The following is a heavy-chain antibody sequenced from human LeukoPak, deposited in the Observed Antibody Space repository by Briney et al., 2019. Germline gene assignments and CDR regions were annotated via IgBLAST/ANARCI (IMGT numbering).Heavy chain of an antibody. Sequence: PGGSLTLSCAASGFTYSSYAMSWVRQAPGKGLEWVSTISDDAGSTYYADSVKGRFTIFRDNSKNTLYLQMNSLSAEDTAVYYCAKGQCTSGDCHSYLLYYFDYWGQGTLVTVSS. CDR3: AKGQCTSGDCHSYLLYYFDY. V-gene: IGHV3-23*01. CDR1: GFTYSSYA. CDR2: ISDDAGST. D-gene: IGHD2-21*02. J-gene: IGHJ4*02.